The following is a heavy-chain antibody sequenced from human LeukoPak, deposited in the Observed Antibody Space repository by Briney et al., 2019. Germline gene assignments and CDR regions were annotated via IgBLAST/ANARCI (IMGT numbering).Heavy chain of an antibody. CDR1: GFTVSSNY. CDR2: IYSGGST. CDR3: ARAPYDFWSGYYTYYMDV. Sequence: GGSLRLSCAASGFTVSSNYMSWVRQAPGKGLEWVSVIYSGGSTYYADSVKGRFTISRDNSKNTLYLQMNSLRAEDTAVYYCARAPYDFWSGYYTYYMDVWGKGTTVTVSS. D-gene: IGHD3-3*01. J-gene: IGHJ6*03. V-gene: IGHV3-66*01.